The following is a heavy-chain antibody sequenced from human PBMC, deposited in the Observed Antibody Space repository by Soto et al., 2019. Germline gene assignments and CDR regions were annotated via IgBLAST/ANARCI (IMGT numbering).Heavy chain of an antibody. CDR1: GDSISSSNYY. D-gene: IGHD6-19*01. V-gene: IGHV4-39*01. J-gene: IGHJ3*02. CDR3: ARRRPAGVLQDAFDI. Sequence: QVQLQESGPGLVKPSETLSLTCTVSGDSISSSNYYWGWIRQPPGMGLEWIVSLYYTGSTSYNPSLKRRVTMSVDTSKNQFSLKLSSVTAPDTAVYYCARRRPAGVLQDAFDIWGLGTMVTVSA. CDR2: LYYTGST.